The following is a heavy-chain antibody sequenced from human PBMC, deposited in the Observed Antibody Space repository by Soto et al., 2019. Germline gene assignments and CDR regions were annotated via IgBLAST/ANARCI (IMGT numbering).Heavy chain of an antibody. CDR3: ARVTWYYDFWRNPVNLWFDP. CDR2: IYYTGST. Sequence: PSETLSLTCTVSGGSVSSGSYYWSWIRQPPGKGLEWIGYIYYTGSTNYNPSLNLKSRVTISVDTSKNQFSLKLSSVTAADTAVYYCARVTWYYDFWRNPVNLWFDPWGQGTLVTVSS. D-gene: IGHD3-3*01. J-gene: IGHJ5*02. V-gene: IGHV4-61*01. CDR1: GGSVSSGSYY.